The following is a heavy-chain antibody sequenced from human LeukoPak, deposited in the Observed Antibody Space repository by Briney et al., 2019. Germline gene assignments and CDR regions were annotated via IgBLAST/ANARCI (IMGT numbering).Heavy chain of an antibody. CDR3: ARDLSYGSGSYGYGMDV. D-gene: IGHD3-10*01. Sequence: ASVKVSCKASGYTFTGYYMHWVRQAPGQGLEWMGWINPNSGGTNYAQEFQGRVTMTRDTSISTAYMELSRLSSDDTAVYYCARDLSYGSGSYGYGMDVWGQGTTVTVSS. V-gene: IGHV1-2*02. CDR1: GYTFTGYY. CDR2: INPNSGGT. J-gene: IGHJ6*02.